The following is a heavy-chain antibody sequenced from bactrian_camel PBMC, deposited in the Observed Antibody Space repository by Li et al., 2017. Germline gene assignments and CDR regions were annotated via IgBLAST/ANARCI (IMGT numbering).Heavy chain of an antibody. J-gene: IGHJ4*01. V-gene: IGHV3S6*01. D-gene: IGHD7*01. CDR3: STGHD. Sequence: VQLVESGGDLVQPGGSLRLSCAASGFSFSDTWMTWVRQAPGKGLEWVSSITPDGSNAYYADSVKARFVMSRDNAKITAYLQMNSPKSEDTARYYCSTGHDWGQGTQVTVS. CDR2: ITPDGSNA. CDR1: GFSFSDTW.